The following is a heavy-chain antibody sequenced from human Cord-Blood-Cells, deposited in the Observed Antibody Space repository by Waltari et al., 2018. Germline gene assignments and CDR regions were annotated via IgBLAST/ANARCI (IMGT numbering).Heavy chain of an antibody. CDR3: ARTGDCSGGSCYFDY. D-gene: IGHD2-15*01. CDR2: IDWDDDK. V-gene: IGHV2-70*04. Sequence: QVTLKESGPALVKPTQTLTLTCTFSGFSLSTSGMRVSWIRQPPGKALEWLARIDWDDDKFYSTSLKTRLTNSKDTAKSQVVLTMTNRDPVDTATYYCARTGDCSGGSCYFDYGGQGTLVTVSS. CDR1: GFSLSTSGMR. J-gene: IGHJ4*02.